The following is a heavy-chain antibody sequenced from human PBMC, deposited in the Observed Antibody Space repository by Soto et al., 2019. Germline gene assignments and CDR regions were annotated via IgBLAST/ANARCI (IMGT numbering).Heavy chain of an antibody. D-gene: IGHD2-15*01. V-gene: IGHV4-30-4*01. Sequence: SETLSLTCSVSGDSISTVDYFWAWIRQPPGQALEYIGYIYKSTTTYYNPSFESRVAISLDTSKSQFSLTVTSVTAADTAVYFCARGRYCLTGRCFPNWFDSWGQGTLGTVS. CDR2: IYKSTTT. J-gene: IGHJ5*01. CDR1: GDSISTVDYF. CDR3: ARGRYCLTGRCFPNWFDS.